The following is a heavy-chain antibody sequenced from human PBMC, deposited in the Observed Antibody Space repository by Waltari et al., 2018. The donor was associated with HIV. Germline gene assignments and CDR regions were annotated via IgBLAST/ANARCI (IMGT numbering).Heavy chain of an antibody. J-gene: IGHJ4*02. CDR3: ARGEGWLTPFDS. CDR2: VNHSGTT. D-gene: IGHD3-22*01. CDR1: GGPFSGYY. Sequence: QVQLQQWGAGLLKPSETLSLTCHVYGGPFSGYYWTWIRQPPGKGLEWIGEVNHSGTTNYNPSLKSRVTISVDTSKNQFSLKLSSVTAADTAVYYCARGEGWLTPFDSWGQGTLVTVSS. V-gene: IGHV4-34*01.